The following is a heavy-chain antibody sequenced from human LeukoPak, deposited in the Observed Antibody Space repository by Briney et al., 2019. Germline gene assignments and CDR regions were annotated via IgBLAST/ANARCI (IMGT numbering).Heavy chain of an antibody. D-gene: IGHD5-24*01. V-gene: IGHV3-48*02. CDR2: IDGSSRSI. J-gene: IGHJ4*02. Sequence: PGGSLRLSCTASGFXFSSYGINWVRQTPGKGLEWLSYIDGSSRSIYYAESVKGRFTVSRDNAKNSVFLQLNSLRDEDTAMYFCARKMALWGQGTLVTVSS. CDR1: GFXFSSYG. CDR3: ARKMAL.